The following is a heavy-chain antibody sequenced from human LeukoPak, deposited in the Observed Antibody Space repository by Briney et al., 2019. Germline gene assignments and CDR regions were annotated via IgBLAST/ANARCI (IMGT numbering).Heavy chain of an antibody. Sequence: PSETLSLTCAVYGGSFSGYYWSWIRQPPGKGLEWIGEINHSGSTNYNPSLKSRVTISVDTSKNQFSLKLRSVTAADTAVYYCARLSYGGTDYWGQGTLVTVSS. CDR3: ARLSYGGTDY. J-gene: IGHJ4*02. CDR1: GGSFSGYY. V-gene: IGHV4-34*01. CDR2: INHSGST. D-gene: IGHD4-17*01.